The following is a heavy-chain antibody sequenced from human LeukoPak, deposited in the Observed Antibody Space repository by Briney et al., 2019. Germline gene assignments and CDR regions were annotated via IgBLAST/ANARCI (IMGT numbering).Heavy chain of an antibody. Sequence: GGSLRLSCAASGFTFSHYWMIWVRQAPAKGLEWVANVKQDGSVKQYMDSMKGRITISRDNAKKSLYLQMNSLRAEDTAVYYCARDRDDGGFEYWGQGTLVTVSS. CDR1: GFTFSHYW. D-gene: IGHD4-23*01. V-gene: IGHV3-7*01. CDR3: ARDRDDGGFEY. CDR2: VKQDGSVK. J-gene: IGHJ4*02.